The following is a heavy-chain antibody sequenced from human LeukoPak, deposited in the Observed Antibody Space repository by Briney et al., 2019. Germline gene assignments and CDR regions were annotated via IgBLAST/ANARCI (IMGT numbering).Heavy chain of an antibody. CDR1: GYTFTSYY. V-gene: IGHV1-46*01. CDR2: INPSGGST. Sequence: ASVKVSCKASGYTFTSYYMHWVRQAPGQGLEWMGIINPSGGSTSYAQKFQGRVTMTRGMSTSTVYMELSSLRSEDTVVYYCARESISRGIRDIVAPDFDYWGQGTLVTVSS. J-gene: IGHJ4*02. CDR3: ARESISRGIRDIVAPDFDY. D-gene: IGHD5-12*01.